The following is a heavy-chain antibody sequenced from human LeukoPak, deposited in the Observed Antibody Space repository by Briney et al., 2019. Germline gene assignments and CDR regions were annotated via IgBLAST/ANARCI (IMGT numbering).Heavy chain of an antibody. CDR2: IYYSGST. Sequence: SETLSLTSTVSGGSISSYYWSWIRQPPRKGLQWIGYIYYSGSTNYNPSLKSRVTISVDTSKNQFSLKLSSVTAADTAVYYCAKRGYSSSWYDDWFDPWGQGTLVTVSS. J-gene: IGHJ5*02. D-gene: IGHD6-13*01. CDR3: AKRGYSSSWYDDWFDP. CDR1: GGSISSYY. V-gene: IGHV4-59*01.